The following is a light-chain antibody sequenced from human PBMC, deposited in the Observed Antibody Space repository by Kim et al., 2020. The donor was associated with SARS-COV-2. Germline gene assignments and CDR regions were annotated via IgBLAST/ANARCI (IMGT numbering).Light chain of an antibody. CDR1: SSDVGGYDY. Sequence: SITSYCTGPSSDVGGYDYVSWYQQHPGKVPKLLIYDVTQEPSGVSHRFSGSKSGNTASLTISGLQAEDEADYYCSSYSATSPLVVFGGGTQLTVL. CDR2: DVT. CDR3: SSYSATSPLVV. V-gene: IGLV2-14*03. J-gene: IGLJ2*01.